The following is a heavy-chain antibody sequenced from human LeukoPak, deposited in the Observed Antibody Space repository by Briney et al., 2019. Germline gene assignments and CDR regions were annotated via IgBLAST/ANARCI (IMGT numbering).Heavy chain of an antibody. J-gene: IGHJ4*02. V-gene: IGHV4-34*01. CDR1: GVSFSGYY. CDR3: AISSLVVIEN. D-gene: IGHD3-22*01. Sequence: TSETLSLTCAVYGVSFSGYYWSWIRQPPGKGLEWIGEINHSGSTNYNPSLKSRVTISVDTSKNQFSLKLSSVTAADTAVYYCAISSLVVIENWGQGTLVTVSS. CDR2: INHSGST.